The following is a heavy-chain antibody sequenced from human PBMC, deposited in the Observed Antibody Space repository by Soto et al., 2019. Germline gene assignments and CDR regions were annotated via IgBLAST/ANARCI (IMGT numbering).Heavy chain of an antibody. CDR3: ARSSSAAGIGWFDP. J-gene: IGHJ5*02. CDR2: ISSSSSFI. D-gene: IGHD6-13*01. CDR1: GFTFSSYN. V-gene: IGHV3-21*01. Sequence: EMQLVESGGGLVKPGGSLRLSCAASGFTFSSYNMNWVRQAPGRGLEWVSSISSSSSFIYYADSMKGRFTISRDNAKNSLSLQMNSLRVDDTAVYYCARSSSAAGIGWFDPWGQGTLVTVSS.